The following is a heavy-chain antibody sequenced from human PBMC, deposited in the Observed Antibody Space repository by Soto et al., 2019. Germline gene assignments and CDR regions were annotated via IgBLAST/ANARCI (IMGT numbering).Heavy chain of an antibody. Sequence: EVQVVESGGGLVQPGGSLRLSCAASGFIFSNYWMSWVRQAPGKGLEWVANIKQDGSEKHYVDSVKGRFTISRDNADKSLYLQMNRLRDEDTAVYYCAKNNLYCSGTNCFVFYYWGQGTLVTVSS. CDR1: GFIFSNYW. D-gene: IGHD2-2*01. CDR2: IKQDGSEK. CDR3: AKNNLYCSGTNCFVFYY. J-gene: IGHJ4*02. V-gene: IGHV3-7*01.